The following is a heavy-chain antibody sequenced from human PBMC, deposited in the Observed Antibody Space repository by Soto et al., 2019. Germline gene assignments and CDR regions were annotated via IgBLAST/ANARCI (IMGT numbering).Heavy chain of an antibody. J-gene: IGHJ4*02. CDR2: ISGSGGST. CDR1: GFTFSRYS. D-gene: IGHD2-8*01. V-gene: IGHV3-23*01. Sequence: GGSLRLSCAASGFTFSRYSMSWVRQAPGKGLEWVSAISGSGGSTYYADSVKGRFTISRDNSKNTLYLQMNSLRAEDTAVYYCAKGPSMYYFYYWGQGTLVTVSS. CDR3: AKGPSMYYFYY.